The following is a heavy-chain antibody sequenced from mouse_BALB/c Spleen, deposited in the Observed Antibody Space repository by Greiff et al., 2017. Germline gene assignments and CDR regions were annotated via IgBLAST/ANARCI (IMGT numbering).Heavy chain of an antibody. V-gene: IGHV5-12-2*01. J-gene: IGHJ1*01. D-gene: IGHD1-1*01. Sequence: EVKVVESGGGLVQPGGSLKLSCAASGFTFSSYTMSWVRQTPEKRLEWVAYISNGGGSTYYPDTVKGRFTISRDNAKNTLYLQMSSLKSEDTAMYYCARRYYGSSYDWYFDVWGAGTTVTVSS. CDR3: ARRYYGSSYDWYFDV. CDR2: ISNGGGST. CDR1: GFTFSSYT.